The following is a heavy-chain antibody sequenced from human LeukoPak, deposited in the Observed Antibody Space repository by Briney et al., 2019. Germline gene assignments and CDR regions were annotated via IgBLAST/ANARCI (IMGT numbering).Heavy chain of an antibody. Sequence: SETLSLTCTVSGGSISSSSSYWGWIRQPPGKGLEWIGSIYYSGSTYYNPSLKSRVTISVDTSKNQFSLKLSSVTAADTAVYYCARVRNLNWFDPWGQGTLVTVSS. CDR1: GGSISSSSSY. V-gene: IGHV4-39*07. CDR3: ARVRNLNWFDP. CDR2: IYYSGST. J-gene: IGHJ5*02.